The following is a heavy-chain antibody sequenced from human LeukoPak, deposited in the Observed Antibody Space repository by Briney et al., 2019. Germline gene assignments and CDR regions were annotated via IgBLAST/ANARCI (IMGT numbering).Heavy chain of an antibody. D-gene: IGHD2-21*02. J-gene: IGHJ4*02. CDR1: GGTFSSYA. CDR3: ASGQGDWVGAYSFDY. Sequence: ASVKVSCKASGGTFSSYAISWVRQAPGQGLEWMGGIIPIFGTANYAQKFQGRVTITADKSTSTAYMELSSLRSEDTAVYYCASGQGDWVGAYSFDYGAGEPWLTFSS. CDR2: IIPIFGTA. V-gene: IGHV1-69*06.